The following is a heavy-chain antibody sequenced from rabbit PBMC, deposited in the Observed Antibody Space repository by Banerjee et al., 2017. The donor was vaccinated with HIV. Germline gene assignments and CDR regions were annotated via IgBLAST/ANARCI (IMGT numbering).Heavy chain of an antibody. V-gene: IGHV1S40*01. CDR1: GFSFSSGYY. J-gene: IGHJ4*01. D-gene: IGHD6-1*01. CDR2: IYAGKGNT. CDR3: ASYYSDGYAGDAYATGGYYFNL. Sequence: QSLEESGGDLVKPGASLTLTCTASGFSFSSGYYMNWVRQASGQGLEWIGRIYAGKGNTDYASWVNGRFTISSDNAQNTVDLQMNSLTAADTATYFCASYYSDGYAGDAYATGGYYFNLWGPGTLVTV.